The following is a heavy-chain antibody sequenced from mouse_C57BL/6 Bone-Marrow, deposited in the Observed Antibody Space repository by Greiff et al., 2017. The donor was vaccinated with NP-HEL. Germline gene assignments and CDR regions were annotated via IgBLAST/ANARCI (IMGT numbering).Heavy chain of an antibody. CDR1: GYTFTSYW. J-gene: IGHJ3*01. CDR2: IHPNSGST. CDR3: CLLPAY. V-gene: IGHV1-64*01. Sequence: VQLQESGAELVKPGASVKLSCKASGYTFTSYWMHWVKQRPGQGLEWIGMIHPNSGSTNYNEKFKGKATLTVDKSSSTAYMQLSSLTSEDSAVYYCCLLPAYWGRGTLVTVSA.